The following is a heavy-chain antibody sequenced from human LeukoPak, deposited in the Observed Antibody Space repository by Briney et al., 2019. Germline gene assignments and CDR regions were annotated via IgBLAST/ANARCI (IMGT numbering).Heavy chain of an antibody. V-gene: IGHV1-2*06. J-gene: IGHJ4*02. CDR2: INPNSGGT. CDR1: GYTFTGYY. D-gene: IGHD6-13*01. CDR3: AGDLYRIAAAGTTGY. Sequence: GASVKVSYKASGYTFTGYYMHWVRQAPGQGLEWMGRINPNSGGTNYAQKFQGRVTMTRDTSISTAYMELSRLRSDDTAVYYCAGDLYRIAAAGTTGYWGQGTLVTVSS.